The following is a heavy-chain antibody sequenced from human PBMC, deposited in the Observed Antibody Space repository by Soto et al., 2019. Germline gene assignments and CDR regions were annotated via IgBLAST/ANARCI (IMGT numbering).Heavy chain of an antibody. CDR2: INPNSGGT. D-gene: IGHD4-17*01. CDR1: GYTFTGYY. J-gene: IGHJ6*02. V-gene: IGHV1-2*04. CDR3: ARESRSNSYYGMDV. Sequence: ASVKVSCKASGYTFTGYYMHWVRQAPGQGLEWMGWINPNSGGTNYAQKFQGWVTMTRDTSISTAYMELSRLRSDDTAVYYCARESRSNSYYGMDVWGQGTTVTVSS.